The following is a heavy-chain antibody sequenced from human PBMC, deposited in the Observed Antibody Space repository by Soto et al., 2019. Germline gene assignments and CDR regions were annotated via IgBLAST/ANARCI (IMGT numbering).Heavy chain of an antibody. CDR2: IYPGDSDI. D-gene: IGHD2-2*01. J-gene: IGHJ6*01. Sequence: GESLKISCKASGYSFTSYWIGWVRQMPGKGLEWMGIIYPGDSDIRYSPSFQGQVTISADKSISTAYLQWSSLKASDTAMYYCARQLLGSCSSSNCLNYYYYGMGVWGQRTTVTVSS. V-gene: IGHV5-51*01. CDR3: ARQLLGSCSSSNCLNYYYYGMGV. CDR1: GYSFTSYW.